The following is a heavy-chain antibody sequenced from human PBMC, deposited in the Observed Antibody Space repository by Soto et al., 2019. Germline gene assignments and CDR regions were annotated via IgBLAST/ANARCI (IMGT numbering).Heavy chain of an antibody. CDR3: ARDEITGPFDY. J-gene: IGHJ4*02. CDR1: GGSISSGGYS. V-gene: IGHV4-34*01. D-gene: IGHD2-8*02. Sequence: SETLSLTCAVSGGSISSGGYSWTWTRQPPGTGMEWIGEINHSGSTNYNPSLKSRVTISVDTSKNQFSLKLTSVTAADTAVYYCARDEITGPFDYWGQGTLVTVSS. CDR2: INHSGST.